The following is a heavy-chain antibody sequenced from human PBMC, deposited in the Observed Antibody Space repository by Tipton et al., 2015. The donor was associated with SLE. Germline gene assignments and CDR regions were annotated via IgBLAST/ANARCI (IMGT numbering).Heavy chain of an antibody. D-gene: IGHD7-27*01. CDR1: GFTFSSYV. CDR3: AREGNWAREVDY. J-gene: IGHJ4*02. Sequence: SLRLSCAASGFTFSSYVMHWVRQAPGKGLEWVAVIPSDGRNKYYADSVKGRFTISRDNSKNTLYLQMNSLRAEDTAVYYCAREGNWAREVDYWGRGALVTVSS. V-gene: IGHV3-30*04. CDR2: IPSDGRNK.